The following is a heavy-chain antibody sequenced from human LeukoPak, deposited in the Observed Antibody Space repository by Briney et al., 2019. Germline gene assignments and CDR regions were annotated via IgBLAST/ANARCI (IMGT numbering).Heavy chain of an antibody. V-gene: IGHV3-7*03. CDR1: GFPFSSYS. CDR2: IKPDGTTK. CDR3: TKRITGTTGPFDY. D-gene: IGHD1-20*01. J-gene: IGHJ4*02. Sequence: GGSLRLSCAASGFPFSSYSMTWVRQAPGKGLEWVANIKPDGTTKFYVDSVKGRFTISRDNALNSLYLQMNSLKTEDTAVYYCTKRITGTTGPFDYWGQGTLVTVSS.